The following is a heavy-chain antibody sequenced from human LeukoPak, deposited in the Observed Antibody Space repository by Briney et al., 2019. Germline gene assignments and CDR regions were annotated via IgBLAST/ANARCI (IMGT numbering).Heavy chain of an antibody. V-gene: IGHV3-48*04. CDR3: ARERWLQSPYAFDI. CDR1: GFTISSYS. CDR2: ISRSSDNI. J-gene: IGHJ3*02. D-gene: IGHD5-24*01. Sequence: GGALRLSCAASGFTISSYSMNWVRQAPGTGLEWVSYISRSSDNIYYADSVKGRFTISRDNAENSLYLQMNSLRAEDTAVYYCARERWLQSPYAFDIWGQGTMVTVSS.